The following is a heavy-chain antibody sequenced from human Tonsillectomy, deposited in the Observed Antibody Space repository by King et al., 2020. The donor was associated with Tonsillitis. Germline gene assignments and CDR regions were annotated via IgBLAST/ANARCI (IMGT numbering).Heavy chain of an antibody. CDR1: GGSISSGGYY. Sequence: QLQESGPGLVKPSQTLSLTCTVSGGSISSGGYYWSWIRQHPGKGLEWIGYIYYSGSTYYNPSLKSRVTISVDTSKNQFSLKLSSVTAAETAVYYCARDPYPSRIAVAGTIRAFYIWGQGTMVTVSS. V-gene: IGHV4-31*03. CDR3: ARDPYPSRIAVAGTIRAFYI. J-gene: IGHJ3*02. D-gene: IGHD6-19*01. CDR2: IYYSGST.